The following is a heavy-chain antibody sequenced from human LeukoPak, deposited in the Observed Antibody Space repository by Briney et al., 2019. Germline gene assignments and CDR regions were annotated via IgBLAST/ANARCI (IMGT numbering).Heavy chain of an antibody. V-gene: IGHV1-69*13. CDR1: GGTFTSYA. J-gene: IGHJ5*02. CDR3: ARKLRLGGNWFDP. D-gene: IGHD1-26*01. Sequence: SVKVSCKTSGGTFTSYAITWVRQAPGQGLEWMGKIIPISGTTNYAQKFQGRVTFTADESTGSAYMELSSLRSEDTALYYCARKLRLGGNWFDPWGQGTLVTVSS. CDR2: IIPISGTT.